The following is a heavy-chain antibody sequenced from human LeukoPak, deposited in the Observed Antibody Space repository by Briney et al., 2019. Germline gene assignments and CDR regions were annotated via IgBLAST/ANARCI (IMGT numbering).Heavy chain of an antibody. CDR1: GGSISSYY. V-gene: IGHV4-59*08. Sequence: PSETLSLTCTVSGGSISSYYWSWIRQPPGKGLEWIGYIYYSGSTNYNPSLKGRVTISVDTSKNQFSLKLSSVTAADTAVYYCARHSWELLHAFDIWGQGTMVTVSS. D-gene: IGHD1-26*01. CDR3: ARHSWELLHAFDI. CDR2: IYYSGST. J-gene: IGHJ3*02.